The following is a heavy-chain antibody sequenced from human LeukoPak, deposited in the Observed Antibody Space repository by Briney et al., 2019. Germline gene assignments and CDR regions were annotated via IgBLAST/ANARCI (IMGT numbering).Heavy chain of an antibody. Sequence: SVTVSCKASGGTFSSYAINWVRQAPGQGLEWMGGIIPIFGTANYAQKFQGRVTITTDESTSTAYMELSSLRSEDTAIYYCARVFARGGEISGSYYYYWGQGTLVTVSS. CDR1: GGTFSSYA. J-gene: IGHJ4*02. CDR2: IIPIFGTA. CDR3: ARVFARGGEISGSYYYY. D-gene: IGHD3-10*01. V-gene: IGHV1-69*05.